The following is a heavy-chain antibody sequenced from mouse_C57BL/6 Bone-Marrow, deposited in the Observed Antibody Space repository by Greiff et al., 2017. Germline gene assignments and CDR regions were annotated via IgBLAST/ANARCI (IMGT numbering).Heavy chain of an antibody. CDR3: ACYGNYGGY. V-gene: IGHV1-50*01. J-gene: IGHJ2*01. CDR2: IDPSDSYT. D-gene: IGHD2-1*01. CDR1: GYTFTSYW. Sequence: QVQLQQPGAELVKPGASVKLSCKASGYTFTSYWMQWVKQRPGQGLEWSGEIDPSDSYTNYNQKLQGKATLTVDTSPSTAYMQLSSRTSEDSAVYYGACYGNYGGYWGQGTTLTVSS.